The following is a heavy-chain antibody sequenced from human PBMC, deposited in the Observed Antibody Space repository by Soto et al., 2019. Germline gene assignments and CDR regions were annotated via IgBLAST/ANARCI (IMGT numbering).Heavy chain of an antibody. CDR1: GFRFSNYG. D-gene: IGHD4-17*01. Sequence: QVQLVESGGGVVQPGRSLRLSCAASGFRFSNYGMHWVRQAPGKGLEWLAVIVADGTGLHYADSVRGRFTISRDNSKNTLYLQLNSLGADDTAIYFCERDDDLPDYGLDHWGQGTLVTVSS. J-gene: IGHJ4*02. V-gene: IGHV3-33*01. CDR3: ERDDDLPDYGLDH. CDR2: IVADGTGL.